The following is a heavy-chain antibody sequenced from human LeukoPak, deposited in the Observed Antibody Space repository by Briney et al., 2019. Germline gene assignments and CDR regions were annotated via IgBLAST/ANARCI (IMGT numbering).Heavy chain of an antibody. CDR3: AKDARVYWVRYFDY. CDR2: IYYSGST. D-gene: IGHD1-26*01. CDR1: GGSISSSSYY. V-gene: IGHV4-39*07. Sequence: PSETLSLTCTVSGGSISSSSYYWGWIRQPPGKGLEWIGSIYYSGSTYYNPSLKSRVTISVDTSKNQFSLKLSSVTAADTAVYYCAKDARVYWVRYFDYWGQGTLVTVSS. J-gene: IGHJ4*02.